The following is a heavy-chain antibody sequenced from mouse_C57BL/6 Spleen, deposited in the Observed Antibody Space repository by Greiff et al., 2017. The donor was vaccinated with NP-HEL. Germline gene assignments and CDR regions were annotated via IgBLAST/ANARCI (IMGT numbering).Heavy chain of an antibody. Sequence: EVQRVESGPGLVKPSQSLSLTCSVTGYSITSGYYWNWIRQFPGNKLEWMGYISYDGSNNYNPSLKNRISITRDTSKNQFFLKLNSVTTEDTATYYCARDYYGSSYGWFAYWGQGTLVTVSA. CDR1: GYSITSGYY. CDR2: ISYDGSN. J-gene: IGHJ3*01. D-gene: IGHD1-1*01. CDR3: ARDYYGSSYGWFAY. V-gene: IGHV3-6*01.